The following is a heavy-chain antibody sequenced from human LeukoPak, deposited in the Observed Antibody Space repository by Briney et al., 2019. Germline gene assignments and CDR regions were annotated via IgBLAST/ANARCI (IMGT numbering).Heavy chain of an antibody. J-gene: IGHJ5*02. D-gene: IGHD2-15*01. CDR1: GGSFSGYY. CDR2: INHSGST. V-gene: IGHV4-34*01. CDR3: ARGVVAATRNWFDP. Sequence: SETLSLTCAVYGGSFSGYYWSWIRQPPGKGLEWIGEINHSGSTNYNPSLKSRVTISVDTSKNQFSLKLSSVTAADTAVNYCARGVVAATRNWFDPWGQGTLVTVSS.